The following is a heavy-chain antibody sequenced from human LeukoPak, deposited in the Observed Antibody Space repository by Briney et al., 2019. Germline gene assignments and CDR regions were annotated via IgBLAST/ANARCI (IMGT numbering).Heavy chain of an antibody. CDR3: ARDRFPSYDFWSGYYTIGWFDP. CDR1: GYSISSGYY. CDR2: IYHSGST. Sequence: SETLSLTCTVSGYSISSGYYWGWIRQPPGKGLEWIGSIYHSGSTYYNPSLKSRVTISVDTSKNQFSLKLSSVTAADTAVYYCARDRFPSYDFWSGYYTIGWFDPWGQGTLVTVSS. J-gene: IGHJ5*02. V-gene: IGHV4-38-2*02. D-gene: IGHD3-3*01.